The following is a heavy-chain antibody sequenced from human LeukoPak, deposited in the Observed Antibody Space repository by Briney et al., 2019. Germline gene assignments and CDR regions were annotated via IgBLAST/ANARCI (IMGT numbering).Heavy chain of an antibody. D-gene: IGHD5-18*01. Sequence: GGSLRLSCAASGFTFSDYIMNWVRQAPGKGLEWVSYISSSSNYIYYADSVKGRFTISRDNAKNSLYLQMNSLRAEDTAVYYCARECMDTTMVDAFDIWGQGTLVTVSS. CDR3: ARECMDTTMVDAFDI. V-gene: IGHV3-21*01. J-gene: IGHJ3*02. CDR1: GFTFSDYI. CDR2: ISSSSNYI.